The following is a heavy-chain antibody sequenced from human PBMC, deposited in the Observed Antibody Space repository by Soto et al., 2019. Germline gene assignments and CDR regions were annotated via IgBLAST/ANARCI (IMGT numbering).Heavy chain of an antibody. Sequence: EAQLAESGGRMVQPGGSLRLSCVASGFTFSSYDMHWVRQAPGKGLEYVSSISSNGGTTYYGNSVKGRFTISRDNSKNTLYLQMGSLRAEDMAVYYCVRRVSGNYDYWGQGTLVTVSS. V-gene: IGHV3-64*01. D-gene: IGHD1-7*01. J-gene: IGHJ4*02. CDR3: VRRVSGNYDY. CDR2: ISSNGGTT. CDR1: GFTFSSYD.